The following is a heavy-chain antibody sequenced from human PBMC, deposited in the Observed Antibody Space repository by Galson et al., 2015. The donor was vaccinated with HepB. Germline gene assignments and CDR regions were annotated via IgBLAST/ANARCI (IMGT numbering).Heavy chain of an antibody. CDR1: GFTFRNYG. Sequence: SLRLSCAASGFTFRNYGMHWVRQAPGKGLEWVALISYDGSNQYYADSVKGRFTISRDNSKNTLSLQMNSLRVEDTAIYYCAKSSGHHRYYYYMDVWGKGTTVTVSS. D-gene: IGHD1-14*01. CDR3: AKSSGHHRYYYYMDV. V-gene: IGHV3-30*18. CDR2: ISYDGSNQ. J-gene: IGHJ6*03.